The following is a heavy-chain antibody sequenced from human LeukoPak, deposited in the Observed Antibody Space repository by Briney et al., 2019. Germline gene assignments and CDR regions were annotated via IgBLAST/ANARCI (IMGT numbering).Heavy chain of an antibody. CDR1: GFTFRSYG. V-gene: IGHV3-33*01. Sequence: GGSLRVSCEASGFTFRSYGMHWVRQAPGKGLEWVAFIWYDGSSKYHADSVKGRFTISRDNSENTLYLEMNSLRAEDTAVYYCARDIYDSSDHRYFDSWGQGTLVTVSS. D-gene: IGHD3-22*01. J-gene: IGHJ4*02. CDR2: IWYDGSSK. CDR3: ARDIYDSSDHRYFDS.